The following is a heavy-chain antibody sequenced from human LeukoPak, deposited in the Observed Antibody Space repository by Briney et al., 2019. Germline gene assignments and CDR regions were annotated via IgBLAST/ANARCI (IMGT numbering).Heavy chain of an antibody. CDR2: INPSGGST. CDR1: GYTFTNYY. Sequence: ASVKVSCKASGYTFTNYYIHWVRQAPGQGREWMGMINPSGGSTVYAQMLQGRLTMTRDLSSRTVYMELNSLTSEDTAVYYCARGRTTQSYASSGFYPRDYWGQGTVVTVSS. J-gene: IGHJ4*02. CDR3: ARGRTTQSYASSGFYPRDY. V-gene: IGHV1-46*01. D-gene: IGHD3-22*01.